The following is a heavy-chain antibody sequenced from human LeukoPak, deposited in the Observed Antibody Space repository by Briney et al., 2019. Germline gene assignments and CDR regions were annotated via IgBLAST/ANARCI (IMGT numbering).Heavy chain of an antibody. CDR2: IYYSGST. D-gene: IGHD3-22*01. Sequence: SETLSLTRTVSGGSITSSSHCWGWIRQPPGKGLEWIGNIYYSGSTYYSPSLKSRVTISVDTSKNQFSLKLSSVTAADTAVYYCARGDSSGYYWDYYYYYMDVWGKGTTVTISS. V-gene: IGHV4-39*07. CDR3: ARGDSSGYYWDYYYYYMDV. J-gene: IGHJ6*03. CDR1: GGSITSSSHC.